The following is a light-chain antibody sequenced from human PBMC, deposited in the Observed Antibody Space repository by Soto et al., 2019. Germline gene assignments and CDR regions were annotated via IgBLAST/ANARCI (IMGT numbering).Light chain of an antibody. J-gene: IGKJ1*01. CDR2: GAS. V-gene: IGKV3-20*01. Sequence: IVMTQSPATLSVSPGERATLSCRASQSVSSNLVWYQQKLGQAPRLLIYGASSRATGIPDRFSGSGSGTDFTLTISRLEPEDFAVYYCQQYGSSPRTFGQGTKVDIK. CDR3: QQYGSSPRT. CDR1: QSVSSN.